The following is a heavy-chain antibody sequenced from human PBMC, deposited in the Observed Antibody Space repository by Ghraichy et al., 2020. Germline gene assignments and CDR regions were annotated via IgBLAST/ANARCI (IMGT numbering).Heavy chain of an antibody. CDR3: ARSGRRGGYYYDSSGFRWFDP. CDR1: GGSFSGYY. D-gene: IGHD3-22*01. V-gene: IGHV4-34*01. J-gene: IGHJ5*02. Sequence: SETLSLTCAVYGGSFSGYYWSWIRQPPGKGLEWIGEINHSGSTNYNPSLKSRVTISVDTSKNQFSLKLSSVTAADTAVYYCARSGRRGGYYYDSSGFRWFDPWGQGTLVTVSS. CDR2: INHSGST.